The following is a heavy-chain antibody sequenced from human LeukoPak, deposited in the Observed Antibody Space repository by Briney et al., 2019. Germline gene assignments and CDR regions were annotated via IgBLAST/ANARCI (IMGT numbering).Heavy chain of an antibody. CDR1: GFTFSSYW. D-gene: IGHD3-10*01. J-gene: IGHJ5*02. V-gene: IGHV3-74*01. CDR3: ARDYNTKGYGWFDP. CDR2: INIDRSST. Sequence: PGGSLRLSCAASGFTFSSYWMQWVRQVPGKGLVWVSRINIDRSSTSYADSVKGRFTISRDNAKNTLYLQMNSLRVEDTAVYRCARDYNTKGYGWFDPWGQGTLVTVSS.